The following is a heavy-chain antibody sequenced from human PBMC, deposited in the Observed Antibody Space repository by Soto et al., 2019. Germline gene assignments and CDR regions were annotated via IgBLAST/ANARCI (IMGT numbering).Heavy chain of an antibody. CDR1: GGSISSSNW. CDR3: AREGNRVWFDP. Sequence: QVQLQESGPGLVKPSGTLSLTCAVSGGSISSSNWWTWVRQPPGKGLEWIGEIYHSGSTNYNPSLKGRVTMSVDKAKNQFPLELTSVTAADTAVYYCAREGNRVWFDPWGQGTLVTVSS. V-gene: IGHV4-4*02. J-gene: IGHJ5*02. CDR2: IYHSGST.